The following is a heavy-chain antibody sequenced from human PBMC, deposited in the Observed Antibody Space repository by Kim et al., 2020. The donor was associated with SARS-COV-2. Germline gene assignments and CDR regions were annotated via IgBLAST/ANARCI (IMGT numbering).Heavy chain of an antibody. CDR3: ARDDGLRGYYYYGMDV. CDR1: GGSISSSSYY. Sequence: ETLSLTCTVSGGSISSSSYYWGWIRQPPGKGLEWIGSIYYSGSTYYNPSLKSRVTISVDTSKNQFSLKLSSVTAADTAVYYCARDDGLRGYYYYGMDVWGQGTTVTVSS. CDR2: IYYSGST. J-gene: IGHJ6*02. V-gene: IGHV4-39*07.